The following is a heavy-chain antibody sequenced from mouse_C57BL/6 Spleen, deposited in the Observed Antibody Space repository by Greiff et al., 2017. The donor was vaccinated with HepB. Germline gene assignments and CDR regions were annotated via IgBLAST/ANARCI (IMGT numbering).Heavy chain of an antibody. CDR3: ARSITTVAEAMDY. CDR2: INPNNGGT. V-gene: IGHV1-18*01. D-gene: IGHD1-1*01. Sequence: EVQLQQSGPELVKPGASVKIPCKASGYTFTDYNMDWVKQSHGKSLEWIGDINPNNGGTIYNQKFKGKATLTVDKSSSTAYMERRSLTSEDTAVYYCARSITTVAEAMDYWGQGTSVTVSS. CDR1: GYTFTDYN. J-gene: IGHJ4*01.